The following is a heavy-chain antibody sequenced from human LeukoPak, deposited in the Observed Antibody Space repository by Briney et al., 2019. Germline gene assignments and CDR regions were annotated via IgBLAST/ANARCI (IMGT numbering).Heavy chain of an antibody. CDR3: AKDDPNDYMPWMY. Sequence: GGSLRLSCVASGFTFSSYAMSWVRQAPGKGLEWVSFISCSGGSTYYTDSVKGRFTISRDNSKNTLSLQMNSLRADDTAVYYCAKDDPNDYMPWMYWGQGTLVTVSS. V-gene: IGHV3-23*01. CDR2: ISCSGGST. J-gene: IGHJ4*02. CDR1: GFTFSSYA. D-gene: IGHD4-11*01.